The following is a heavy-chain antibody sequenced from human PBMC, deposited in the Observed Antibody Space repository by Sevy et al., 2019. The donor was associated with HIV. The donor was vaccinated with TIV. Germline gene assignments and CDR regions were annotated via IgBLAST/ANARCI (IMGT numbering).Heavy chain of an antibody. CDR1: GFTFEDYA. D-gene: IGHD3-16*01. CDR2: IRSKTFGGTT. J-gene: IGHJ6*02. CDR3: SRLTGTISPYYYFGLDV. Sequence: GGSLRLSCTTSGFTFEDYAMSWLRQTPGKGLEWVGFIRSKTFGGTTEYAASVKGRFTISRDNSNSIAYLQMNNLKIEDGAVYFCSRLTGTISPYYYFGLDVWGQGTTVTVSS. V-gene: IGHV3-49*03.